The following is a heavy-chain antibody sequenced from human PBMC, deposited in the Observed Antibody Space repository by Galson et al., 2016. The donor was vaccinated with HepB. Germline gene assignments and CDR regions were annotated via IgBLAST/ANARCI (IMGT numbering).Heavy chain of an antibody. Sequence: SLRLSCAASGFTFYTFTMHWVRQSPGKGPECVAATSFDGSNRHYADSVRGRFTTSRDNPRNTLYLQMDSLTTEDTAVYYCARGEIGTTLDWGQGALVTVSS. CDR2: TSFDGSNR. CDR3: ARGEIGTTLD. V-gene: IGHV3-30-3*01. J-gene: IGHJ4*02. D-gene: IGHD4-23*01. CDR1: GFTFYTFT.